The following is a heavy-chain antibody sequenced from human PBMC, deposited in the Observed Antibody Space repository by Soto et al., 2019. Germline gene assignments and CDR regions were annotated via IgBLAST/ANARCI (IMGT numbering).Heavy chain of an antibody. CDR3: ARLYCSSTSCYSRYYYGMDV. V-gene: IGHV4-34*01. Sequence: QVQLQQWGAGLLKPSETLSLTCAVYGGSFSGYYWSWIRQPPGKGLEWIGEINHSGSTNYNPSLKSRVTISVDTSKNQFSLKLSSVTAADTAVYYCARLYCSSTSCYSRYYYGMDVW. D-gene: IGHD2-2*01. J-gene: IGHJ6*01. CDR2: INHSGST. CDR1: GGSFSGYY.